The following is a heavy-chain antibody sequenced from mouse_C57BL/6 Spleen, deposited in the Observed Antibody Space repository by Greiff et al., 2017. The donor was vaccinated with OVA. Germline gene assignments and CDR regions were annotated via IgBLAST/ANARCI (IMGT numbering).Heavy chain of an antibody. CDR1: GYTFTDYY. CDR3: ARGPGDLDY. Sequence: VQLQQSGPVLVKPGASVKMSCKASGYTFTDYYINWVKQSHGQGLEWIGVINPYNGGTSYNQKFKGKATLTVDKSSSTAYMELNSLTSEDSAVYYCARGPGDLDYWGQGTTLTVSS. J-gene: IGHJ2*01. V-gene: IGHV1-19*01. CDR2: INPYNGGT.